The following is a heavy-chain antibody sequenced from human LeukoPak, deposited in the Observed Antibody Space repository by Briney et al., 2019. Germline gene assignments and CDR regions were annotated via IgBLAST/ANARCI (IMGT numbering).Heavy chain of an antibody. CDR3: ARGQLPTGAQWKVVPAAISDNWFDP. J-gene: IGHJ5*02. D-gene: IGHD2-2*02. CDR2: MNPNSGNT. V-gene: IGHV1-8*03. Sequence: ASVKVSCKASGYTFTSYDINWVRQATGQGLEWMGWMNPNSGNTGYAQKFQGRVTITRNTSISTAYMELSSLRSEDTAVYYCARGQLPTGAQWKVVPAAISDNWFDPWGQGTLVTVSS. CDR1: GYTFTSYD.